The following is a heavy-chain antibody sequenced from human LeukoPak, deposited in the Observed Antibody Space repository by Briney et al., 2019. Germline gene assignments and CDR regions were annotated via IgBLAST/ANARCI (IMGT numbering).Heavy chain of an antibody. V-gene: IGHV5-51*01. CDR2: IYHGDSES. CDR3: ARPSSSLLNNWYRYDY. CDR1: GYRFTSYW. Sequence: GESLKISCKGSGYRFTSYWIVCVRQMPGKALEWMGIIYHGDSESRYSPSFEGQVTISADKSISTAYLKWSSLKTSDTAMYYCARPSSSLLNNWYRYDYWGQGTLVSVSS. J-gene: IGHJ4*02. D-gene: IGHD1-1*01.